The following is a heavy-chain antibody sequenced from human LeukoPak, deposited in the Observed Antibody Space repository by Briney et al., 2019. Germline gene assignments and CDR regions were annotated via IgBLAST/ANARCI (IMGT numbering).Heavy chain of an antibody. Sequence: GGSLRLSCAASGFTFSSYGMHWVRQAPGKGLEWVAVISYDGSNKYYADSVKGRFTISRDNSKNTLYLQMNSLRAEDTAVYDCAGDISSSGGLEYWGQGTLVTVSS. V-gene: IGHV3-30*03. CDR3: AGDISSSGGLEY. CDR2: ISYDGSNK. D-gene: IGHD6-6*01. J-gene: IGHJ4*02. CDR1: GFTFSSYG.